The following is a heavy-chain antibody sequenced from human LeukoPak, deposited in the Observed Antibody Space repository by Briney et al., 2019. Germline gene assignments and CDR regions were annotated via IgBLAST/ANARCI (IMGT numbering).Heavy chain of an antibody. V-gene: IGHV3-48*02. CDR1: GFTFSSYS. CDR2: ISSSSTI. CDR3: AREIKGYCSSTSCYTLYYYYGMDV. J-gene: IGHJ6*02. D-gene: IGHD2-2*02. Sequence: GGSLRLSCAASGFTFSSYSMNWVRQAPGKGLEWVSYISSSSTIYYADSVKGRFTISRDNAKNSLYLQMNSLRDEDTAVYYCAREIKGYCSSTSCYTLYYYYGMDVWGQGTTVTVSS.